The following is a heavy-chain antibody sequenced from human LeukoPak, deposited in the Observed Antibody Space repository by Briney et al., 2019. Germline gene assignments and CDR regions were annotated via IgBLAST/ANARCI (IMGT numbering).Heavy chain of an antibody. V-gene: IGHV3-23*01. Sequence: GGTLRLSCAASGFTFSSYGMTWVRQAPGKGLEWVSAISGSGANTYYADSVKGRFTISRDNSKNTLYLQMNSLRAEDTAVYYCARDSYYYGSGSHANYYYYMDVWGKGTTVTVSS. CDR3: ARDSYYYGSGSHANYYYYMDV. D-gene: IGHD3-10*01. J-gene: IGHJ6*03. CDR1: GFTFSSYG. CDR2: ISGSGANT.